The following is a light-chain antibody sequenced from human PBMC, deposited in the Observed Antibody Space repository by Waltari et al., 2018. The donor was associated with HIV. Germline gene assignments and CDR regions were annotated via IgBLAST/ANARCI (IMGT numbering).Light chain of an antibody. CDR3: QQFYTTTWS. J-gene: IGKJ1*01. CDR1: QSLLYNSNNKNY. V-gene: IGKV4-1*01. CDR2: WAS. Sequence: DIVVTQSPDSLAVSLGGRAAMNCKSTQSLLYNSNNKNYLAWYQKKPGHPPKLLIYWASTRASGVPARFSGSGSGTNFTLTINGLQAEDVAIYYCQQFYTTTWSFGPGTRVEI.